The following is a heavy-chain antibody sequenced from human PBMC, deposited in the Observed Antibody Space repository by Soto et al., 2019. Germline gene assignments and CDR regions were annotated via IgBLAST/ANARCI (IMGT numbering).Heavy chain of an antibody. V-gene: IGHV1-18*01. CDR1: GYTFTSYG. J-gene: IGHJ4*02. D-gene: IGHD3-16*01. Sequence: ASVKVSCKASGYTFTSYGISWVRQAPGQGHEWIGWISAYNGNTNYAQKLQGRVTMTTDTSTSTAYMELRSLRSDDTAVYYCARVRVIWLRLIPSYDYIWGSDTPYYFDYWGQGTLVTVSS. CDR3: ARVRVIWLRLIPSYDYIWGSDTPYYFDY. CDR2: ISAYNGNT.